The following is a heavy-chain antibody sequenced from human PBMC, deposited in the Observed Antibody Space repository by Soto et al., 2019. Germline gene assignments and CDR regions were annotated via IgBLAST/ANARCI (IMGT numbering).Heavy chain of an antibody. CDR3: VRGYTGYGNFDY. Sequence: GGSLRLSCEASGLTFSSSWMHWVRQAPGKGLVWVSRISIGGSETYYADPVKGRFTISRDNARNTLYLQMDSLRAEDTAVYFCVRGYTGYGNFDYWGQGTLVTVSS. D-gene: IGHD5-12*01. CDR1: GLTFSSSW. CDR2: ISIGGSET. J-gene: IGHJ4*02. V-gene: IGHV3-74*01.